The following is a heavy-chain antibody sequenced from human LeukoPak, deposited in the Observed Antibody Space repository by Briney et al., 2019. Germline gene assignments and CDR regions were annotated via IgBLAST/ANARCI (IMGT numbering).Heavy chain of an antibody. V-gene: IGHV1-18*01. D-gene: IGHD3-16*02. CDR3: ARGRNYDYVWGSYRYDYFDY. CDR2: ISAYNGNT. J-gene: IGHJ4*02. Sequence: ASVKASCKASGYTFTSYGISWVRQAPGQGREWMGWISAYNGNTNYAQKLQGRVTMTTDTSTSTAYMELRSLRSDDTAVYYCARGRNYDYVWGSYRYDYFDYWGQGTLVTVSS. CDR1: GYTFTSYG.